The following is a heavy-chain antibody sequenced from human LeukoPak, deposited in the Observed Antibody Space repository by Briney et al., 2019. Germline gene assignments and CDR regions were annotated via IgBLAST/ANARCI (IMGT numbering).Heavy chain of an antibody. CDR3: ARESGYSYGYAFDI. CDR1: GGSFSGYY. V-gene: IGHV4-34*01. Sequence: PSETLSLTCAVYGGSFSGYYWSWIRQPPGKGLEWIGEINHSGSTNYNPSLKSRVTISVDTSKNQFSLKLSSVTAADTAVYYCARESGYSYGYAFDIWGQGTMVTVSS. J-gene: IGHJ3*02. CDR2: INHSGST. D-gene: IGHD5-18*01.